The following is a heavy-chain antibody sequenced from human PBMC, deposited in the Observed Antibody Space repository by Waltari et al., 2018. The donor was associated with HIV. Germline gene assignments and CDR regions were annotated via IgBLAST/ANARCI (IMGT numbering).Heavy chain of an antibody. D-gene: IGHD1-26*01. Sequence: EVQLVESGGGLVQPGGSLRPSCAASGFTFSSYWMSWVRQAPGKGLGWLANSKAYGIEKMYVDSVKGRFTISRDNAKNSLYLLMNSLRAEDTAVYYCARVSGTLFSWGQGTLVTVSS. CDR3: ARVSGTLFS. V-gene: IGHV3-7*01. J-gene: IGHJ5*02. CDR2: SKAYGIEK. CDR1: GFTFSSYW.